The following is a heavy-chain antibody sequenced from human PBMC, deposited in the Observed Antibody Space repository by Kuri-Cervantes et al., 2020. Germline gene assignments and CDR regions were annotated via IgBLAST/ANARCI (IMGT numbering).Heavy chain of an antibody. CDR1: EFTFSSYA. D-gene: IGHD3-10*01. J-gene: IGHJ4*02. Sequence: GGSLRLSCAASEFTFSSYAMSWVRQAPGKGLEWVSASSGSGGSTFYADSVKGRFTISRDNSKNTLYLQMNSLRAEDTAVYYCAKDRRYYGSGSYYNLLLFDYWGQGTLVTVSS. CDR3: AKDRRYYGSGSYYNLLLFDY. V-gene: IGHV3-23*01. CDR2: SSGSGGST.